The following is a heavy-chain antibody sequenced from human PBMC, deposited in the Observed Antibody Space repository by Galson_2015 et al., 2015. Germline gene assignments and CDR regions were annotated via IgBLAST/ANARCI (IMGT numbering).Heavy chain of an antibody. CDR1: GGSISSGGYY. CDR3: ARDGRGFSSRSGSFDY. V-gene: IGHV4-31*03. D-gene: IGHD3-3*01. CDR2: IYYSGNT. Sequence: TLSLTCTVSGGSISSGGYYWSWIRPHPGKGLEWFGYIYYSGNTYYNPSLKSRVTISVDTSKNQFSLKLSSVTAADAAVYDCARDGRGFSSRSGSFDYWGQGTLVTVSS. J-gene: IGHJ4*02.